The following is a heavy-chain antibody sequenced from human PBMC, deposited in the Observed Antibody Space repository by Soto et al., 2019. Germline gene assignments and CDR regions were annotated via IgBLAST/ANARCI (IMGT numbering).Heavy chain of an antibody. V-gene: IGHV3-23*01. Sequence: GGSLRLSCAASGFTFSSYAMSWVRQAPGKGLEWVSAISGSGGSTYYADSVKGRFTISRDNSKNTLYLQMNSLRAEDTAVYYCAKDLNFWSGYLYDYWGQGTLVTVSS. CDR3: AKDLNFWSGYLYDY. D-gene: IGHD3-3*01. CDR1: GFTFSSYA. CDR2: ISGSGGST. J-gene: IGHJ4*02.